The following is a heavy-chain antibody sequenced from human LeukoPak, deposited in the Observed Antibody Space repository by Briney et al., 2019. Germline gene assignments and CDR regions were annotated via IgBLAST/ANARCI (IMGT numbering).Heavy chain of an antibody. CDR2: INHSGST. CDR3: VRIVGATRYYYYMDV. CDR1: GGSFSGYY. V-gene: IGHV4-34*01. D-gene: IGHD1-26*01. Sequence: PSVTLSLTCAVYGGSFSGYYWSWIRQPPGKGLEWIGEINHSGSTNYNPSLKSRVTISVDTSKNQFSLKLSSVTAADTAVYYCVRIVGATRYYYYMDVWGKGTTVTVSS. J-gene: IGHJ6*03.